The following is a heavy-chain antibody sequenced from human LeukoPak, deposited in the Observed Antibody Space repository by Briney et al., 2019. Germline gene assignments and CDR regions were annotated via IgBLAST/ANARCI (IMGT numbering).Heavy chain of an antibody. CDR1: GFTFISYA. CDR3: AKGSSSWYESLDYYYGMDV. D-gene: IGHD6-13*01. CDR2: ISGSGGST. V-gene: IGHV3-23*01. J-gene: IGHJ6*02. Sequence: GGSLRLSCAASGFTFISYAMSWVRQAPGKGLEWVSAISGSGGSTYYADSVKGRFTISRDSSKNTLYLQMNSLRAEDTAVYYCAKGSSSWYESLDYYYGMDVWGQGTKVTVSS.